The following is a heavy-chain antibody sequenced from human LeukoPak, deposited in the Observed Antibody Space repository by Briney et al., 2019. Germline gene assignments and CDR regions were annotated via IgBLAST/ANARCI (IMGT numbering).Heavy chain of an antibody. J-gene: IGHJ4*02. CDR2: ISGSGGST. D-gene: IGHD3-3*01. CDR1: GFTFSSYA. CDR3: AKEGDDFWSGYSDY. V-gene: IGHV3-23*01. Sequence: PGGSLRLSCAASGFTFSSYAMSWVRQAPGKGLGWVSAISGSGGSTYYADSVKGRFTISRDNSKNTLYLQMNSLRAEDTAVYYCAKEGDDFWSGYSDYWGQGTLVTVSS.